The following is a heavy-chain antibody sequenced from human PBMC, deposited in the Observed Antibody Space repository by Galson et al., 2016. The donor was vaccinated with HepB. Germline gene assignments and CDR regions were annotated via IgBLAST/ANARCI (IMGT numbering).Heavy chain of an antibody. J-gene: IGHJ4*02. CDR2: IIPSDITT. CDR3: ARDRTVTTLLHY. Sequence: SVKVSCKASGYIFSNYHLHWVRQAPGQGLEWMGAIIPSDITTNYAQKFQGRVTMTSDTATSTVYMELSRLRSDDTAVYYCARDRTVTTLLHYWGQGTLVTVSS. D-gene: IGHD4-17*01. CDR1: GYIFSNYH. V-gene: IGHV1-46*03.